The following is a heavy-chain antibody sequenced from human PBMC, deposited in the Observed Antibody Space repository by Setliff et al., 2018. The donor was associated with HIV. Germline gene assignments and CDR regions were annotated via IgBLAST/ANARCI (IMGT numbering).Heavy chain of an antibody. J-gene: IGHJ4*02. CDR1: GFTFSNYA. D-gene: IGHD3-9*01. CDR3: ARGYDILTGTY. Sequence: GGLRLSCAASGFTFSNYAMTWVRQAPGKGLEWVSSISSSSTYIFYADSVKGRFTISRDNAKNSLYLQMSSLRAEDTAVYYCARGYDILTGTYWGQGTLVTVSS. V-gene: IGHV3-21*01. CDR2: ISSSSTYI.